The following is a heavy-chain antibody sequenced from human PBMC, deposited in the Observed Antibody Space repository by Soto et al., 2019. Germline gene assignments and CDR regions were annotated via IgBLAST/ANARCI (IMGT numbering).Heavy chain of an antibody. CDR1: GGSISSSSYY. V-gene: IGHV4-39*01. Sequence: PSETLSLTCTVSGGSISSSSYYWGWIRQPPGKGLEWIGSIYYSGSTYYNPSLKSRVTISVDTSKNQFSLKLSSVTAADTAVYYCARHDWAKPFHYWGQGTLVTVSS. D-gene: IGHD3-9*01. CDR2: IYYSGST. CDR3: ARHDWAKPFHY. J-gene: IGHJ4*02.